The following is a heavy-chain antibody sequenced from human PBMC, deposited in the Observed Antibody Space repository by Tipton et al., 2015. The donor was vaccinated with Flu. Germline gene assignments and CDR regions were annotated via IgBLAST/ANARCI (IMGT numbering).Heavy chain of an antibody. CDR3: ARYTSSWDPPRD. V-gene: IGHV4-59*08. CDR2: IYYSGNT. J-gene: IGHJ1*01. D-gene: IGHD6-13*01. CDR1: GASINNYY. Sequence: LRLSCTVSGASINNYYWSWIRQPPGKGLEWIGYIYYSGNTNYNPSLKSRVTISLDTSKNQFSLKLSSVTAADTAVYYCARYTSSWDPPRDWGQGTLVTVSS.